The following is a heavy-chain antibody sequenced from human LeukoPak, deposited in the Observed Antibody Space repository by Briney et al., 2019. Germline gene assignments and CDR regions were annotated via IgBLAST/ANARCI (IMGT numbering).Heavy chain of an antibody. CDR2: IYPGDSDT. Sequence: GESLKISCKGSGYSFTSYWIGWVRQMPGKGLEWMGIIYPGDSDTRYSPPFQGQVTISVDKSINTAFLQWSSLRASDTAIYYCARSANTAMPSDFWGQGTLVTVSS. CDR1: GYSFTSYW. D-gene: IGHD5-18*01. CDR3: ARSANTAMPSDF. V-gene: IGHV5-51*01. J-gene: IGHJ4*02.